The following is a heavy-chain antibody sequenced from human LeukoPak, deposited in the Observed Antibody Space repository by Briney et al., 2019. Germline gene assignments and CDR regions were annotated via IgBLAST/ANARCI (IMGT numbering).Heavy chain of an antibody. CDR1: GYSISSGYY. Sequence: SETLSLTWAVSGYSISSGYYWGWIRQPPGKGLEWIGSIYHSGSTYYNPSLKSRVTISVDTSKNQFSLKLSSVTAADTAVYYCARLTEQCNYWGQGTLVTVSS. J-gene: IGHJ4*02. CDR3: ARLTEQCNY. V-gene: IGHV4-38-2*01. D-gene: IGHD6-19*01. CDR2: IYHSGST.